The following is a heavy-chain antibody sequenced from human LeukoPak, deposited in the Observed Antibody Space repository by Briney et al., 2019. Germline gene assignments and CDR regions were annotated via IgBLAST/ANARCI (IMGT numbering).Heavy chain of an antibody. D-gene: IGHD2-15*01. Sequence: PGGSLRLSCAASGFTFSDYAMSWVRQAPGKGLEWVSAISGDGGGTFYADSVKGRFTISRDNAKNSLYLQMNSLRAEDTAVYYCARETRPRPIGGHYYYGMDVWGQGTTVTVSS. CDR1: GFTFSDYA. J-gene: IGHJ6*02. CDR3: ARETRPRPIGGHYYYGMDV. CDR2: ISGDGGGT. V-gene: IGHV3-23*01.